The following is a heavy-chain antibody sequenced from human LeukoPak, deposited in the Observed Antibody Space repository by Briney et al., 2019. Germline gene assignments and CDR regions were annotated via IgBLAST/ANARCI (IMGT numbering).Heavy chain of an antibody. D-gene: IGHD2-2*01. CDR3: ARTGQGVVVVPVATFDY. J-gene: IGHJ4*02. V-gene: IGHV3-7*01. CDR1: GFTFSRYW. Sequence: GGALRLSCAASGFTFSRYWMSWVRQAPGKGLEWVANIKQDGREKYYVDSVKGRFTISRDNAKNSLYLQMNSLRAEDTAVYYCARTGQGVVVVPVATFDYWGQGPLVTVSS. CDR2: IKQDGREK.